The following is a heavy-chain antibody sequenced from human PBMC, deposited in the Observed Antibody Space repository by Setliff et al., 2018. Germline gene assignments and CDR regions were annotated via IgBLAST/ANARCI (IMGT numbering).Heavy chain of an antibody. Sequence: SETLSLTCAVSGFSISSGYYWGWIRQPPGKGLEWIVNIHHSGSTNYNPSLKSRVTISLDSSKNQFSLKLISMTAADTAVYYCARGRNVAARLLDSWGQGTLVTVSS. CDR3: ARGRNVAARLLDS. CDR1: GFSISSGYY. J-gene: IGHJ4*02. D-gene: IGHD6-6*01. V-gene: IGHV4-38-2*01. CDR2: IHHSGST.